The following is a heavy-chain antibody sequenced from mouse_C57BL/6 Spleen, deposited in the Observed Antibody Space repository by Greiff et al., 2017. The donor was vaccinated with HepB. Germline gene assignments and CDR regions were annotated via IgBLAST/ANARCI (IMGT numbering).Heavy chain of an antibody. CDR1: GFSLTSYG. Sequence: QVQLKESGPGLVQPSQSLSITCTVSGFSLTSYGVHWVRQSPGKGLEWLGVIWRGGSTDYNAAFMSRLSITKDNSKSQVFFKMNSLQADDTAIYYCAKNSDDGYPFYAMDYWGQGTSVTVSS. CDR2: IWRGGST. V-gene: IGHV2-5*01. J-gene: IGHJ4*01. CDR3: AKNSDDGYPFYAMDY. D-gene: IGHD2-3*01.